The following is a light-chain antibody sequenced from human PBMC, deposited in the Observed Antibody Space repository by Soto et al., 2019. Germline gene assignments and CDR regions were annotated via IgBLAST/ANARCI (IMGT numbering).Light chain of an antibody. J-gene: IGKJ4*01. CDR2: GAS. CDR3: QQHANWPLT. Sequence: IVMTQSPATLPVSPGERATLSCRTSQSVNSHLAWYQHKPGQAPRLLIYGASSRATGIPTRFSGSGSGTEFTLTIDSLQSEDFAVYYCQQHANWPLTFGGGTKVEIK. CDR1: QSVNSH. V-gene: IGKV3-15*01.